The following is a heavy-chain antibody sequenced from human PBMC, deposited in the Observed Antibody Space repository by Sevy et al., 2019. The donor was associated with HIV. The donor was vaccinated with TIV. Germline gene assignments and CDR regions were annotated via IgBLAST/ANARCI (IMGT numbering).Heavy chain of an antibody. D-gene: IGHD3-3*01. J-gene: IGHJ6*02. Sequence: ASVKVSCKASGGTFSSYAISWVRQAPGQGLEWMGGIIPIFGTANYAQKFQGRVTITADESTGTAYMELSSLRSEDTAVYYCAREGVGYYYYYGMDVWGQGTTVTVSS. CDR1: GGTFSSYA. CDR3: AREGVGYYYYYGMDV. CDR2: IIPIFGTA. V-gene: IGHV1-69*13.